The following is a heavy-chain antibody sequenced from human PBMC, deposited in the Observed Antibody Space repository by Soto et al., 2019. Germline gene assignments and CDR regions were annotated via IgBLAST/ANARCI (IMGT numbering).Heavy chain of an antibody. J-gene: IGHJ4*02. Sequence: ASVKVSCKASGGTFSSYRINWVRQAPGQGLEWVGGIVPIYRTADYAQKFQGRVTITADESARTAYLELRSLKSQDTAVYYCARDSGAKLSSSWGQGTLVTAPQ. CDR2: IVPIYRTA. CDR1: GGTFSSYR. V-gene: IGHV1-69*13. CDR3: ARDSGAKLSSS. D-gene: IGHD6-13*01.